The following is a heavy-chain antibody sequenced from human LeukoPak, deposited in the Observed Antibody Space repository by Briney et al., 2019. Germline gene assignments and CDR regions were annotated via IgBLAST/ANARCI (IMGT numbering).Heavy chain of an antibody. V-gene: IGHV1-69*13. Sequence: SVTVSCKASGYTFTSYYMHWVRQAPGQGLEWMGGIIPIFGTANYAQKFQGRVTITADESTSTAYMELSSLRSEDTAVYYCARDSCGGDCYEQNNWFDPWGQGTLVTVSS. CDR2: IIPIFGTA. CDR1: GYTFTSYY. D-gene: IGHD2-21*01. J-gene: IGHJ5*02. CDR3: ARDSCGGDCYEQNNWFDP.